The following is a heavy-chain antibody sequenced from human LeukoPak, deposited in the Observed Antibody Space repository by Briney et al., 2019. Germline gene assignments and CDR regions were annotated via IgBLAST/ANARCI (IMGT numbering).Heavy chain of an antibody. CDR1: GITLSNYG. CDR3: AKRGVVIRVILVGFHKEAYYFDS. V-gene: IGHV3-23*01. Sequence: PGGSLRLSCAVSGITLSNYGMSWVRQAPGKGLKWVSGISGSGGNTYYADSVKGRFTISRDNSKNTLYLQMNSLRAEDTAVYFCAKRGVVIRVILVGFHKEAYYFDSWGPGALVTVSS. D-gene: IGHD3-22*01. CDR2: ISGSGGNT. J-gene: IGHJ4*02.